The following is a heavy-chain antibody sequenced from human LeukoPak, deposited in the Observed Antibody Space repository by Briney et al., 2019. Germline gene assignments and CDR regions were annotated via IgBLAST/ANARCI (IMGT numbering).Heavy chain of an antibody. Sequence: GGSLRLSCGASGFTFSDYYMSWIRQAPGKGLEWVSYISSSGSTIYYADSVKGRFTISRDNAKNSLYLQMNSLRAEDTAVYYCARWMVRGAPDGEYFQHWGQGTLVTVSS. V-gene: IGHV3-11*01. J-gene: IGHJ1*01. D-gene: IGHD3-10*01. CDR1: GFTFSDYY. CDR3: ARWMVRGAPDGEYFQH. CDR2: ISSSGSTI.